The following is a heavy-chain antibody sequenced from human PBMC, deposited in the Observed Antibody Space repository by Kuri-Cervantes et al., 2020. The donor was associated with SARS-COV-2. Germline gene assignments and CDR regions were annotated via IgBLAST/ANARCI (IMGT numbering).Heavy chain of an antibody. CDR1: EFAFSKYR. D-gene: IGHD3-16*01. CDR3: VRLGGDNGLDY. J-gene: IGHJ4*02. Sequence: LSLTCVVSEFAFSKYRMHWVRQAPGKGLVWVSHIKSDGSTTTYADFVKGRFTVSRDNARNTLYLQMNSLGVEDTALYYCVRLGGDNGLDYWGQGALVTVSS. CDR2: IKSDGSTT. V-gene: IGHV3-74*03.